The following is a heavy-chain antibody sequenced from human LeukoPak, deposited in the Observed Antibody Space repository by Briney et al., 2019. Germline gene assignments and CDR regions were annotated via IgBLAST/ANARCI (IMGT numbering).Heavy chain of an antibody. J-gene: IGHJ4*02. Sequence: GGSLRLSCAASGFTFSDYYMSWIRQAPGEGLEWVSYISSSGSTIYYADSVKGRFTISRDNAKNSLYLQMNSLRAEDTAVYYCARDRENQYFDYWGQGTLVTVSS. CDR3: ARDRENQYFDY. CDR2: ISSSGSTI. V-gene: IGHV3-11*04. D-gene: IGHD1-14*01. CDR1: GFTFSDYY.